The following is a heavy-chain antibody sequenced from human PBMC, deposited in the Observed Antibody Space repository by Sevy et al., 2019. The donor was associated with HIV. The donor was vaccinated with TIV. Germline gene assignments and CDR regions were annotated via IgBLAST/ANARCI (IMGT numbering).Heavy chain of an antibody. V-gene: IGHV4-4*07. CDR2: IYTSGST. D-gene: IGHD3-3*01. CDR1: GGSISSYY. Sequence: SETLSLTCTVSGGSISSYYWSWIRQPAGKGLEWIGRIYTSGSTNYNPSLKSRVTMSVDTSKNQFSLTLSSVTAADTAVYYCARETYYDFWSGYPYYYYGMDVWGQGTTVTVSS. J-gene: IGHJ6*02. CDR3: ARETYYDFWSGYPYYYYGMDV.